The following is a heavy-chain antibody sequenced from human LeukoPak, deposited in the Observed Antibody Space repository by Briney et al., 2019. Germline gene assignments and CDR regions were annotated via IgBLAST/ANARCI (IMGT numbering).Heavy chain of an antibody. CDR3: ARTPMVRGVPEADY. V-gene: IGHV1-18*01. CDR1: GYTFTSYG. CDR2: ISAYNGNT. Sequence: ASVKVSCKASGYTFTSYGISWVRQAPGQGLEWMGWISAYNGNTNYAQKLQGRVTMTTDTSTSTAYMELRSLRSDDTAVYYCARTPMVRGVPEADYWGQGTLVTVSS. D-gene: IGHD3-10*01. J-gene: IGHJ4*02.